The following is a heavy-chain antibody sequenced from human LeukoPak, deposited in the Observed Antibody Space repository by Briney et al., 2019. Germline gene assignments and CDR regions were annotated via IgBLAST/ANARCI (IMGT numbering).Heavy chain of an antibody. D-gene: IGHD6-19*01. Sequence: GGSLRLSCAASGFTFSNYWMSWVRQAPGKGLEWVANMKQDGGEKYYVDSVKGRFTISRDNAKGSLYLQMNSLRAEDTAVYYCAAGAGWLIDWWGQGTLVTVSS. CDR2: MKQDGGEK. J-gene: IGHJ4*02. V-gene: IGHV3-7*01. CDR3: AAGAGWLIDW. CDR1: GFTFSNYW.